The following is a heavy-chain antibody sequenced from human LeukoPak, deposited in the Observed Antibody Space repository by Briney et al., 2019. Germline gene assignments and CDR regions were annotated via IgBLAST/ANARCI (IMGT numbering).Heavy chain of an antibody. CDR3: ARPKSSGWYRVAFDY. CDR1: GGSISSSSYY. CDR2: INHSGST. D-gene: IGHD6-19*01. Sequence: SETLSLTSTVSGGSISSSSYYWGWIRQPPGKGLEWIGEINHSGSTNYNPSLKSRVTISVDTSKNQFSLKLSSVTAADTAVYYCARPKSSGWYRVAFDYWGQGTLVTVSS. V-gene: IGHV4-39*07. J-gene: IGHJ4*02.